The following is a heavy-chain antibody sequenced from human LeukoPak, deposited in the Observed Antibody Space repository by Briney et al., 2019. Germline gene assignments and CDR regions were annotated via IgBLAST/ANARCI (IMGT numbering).Heavy chain of an antibody. CDR3: ARYIVVVPAAMAYFDL. CDR2: IYYSGST. D-gene: IGHD2-2*01. J-gene: IGHJ2*01. Sequence: SETLSLTCSVSGGSISSSSYSWGWIRQPPGKGLEWIGSIYYSGSTYYNPSLKSRVTISVDTAKNQFSLKLSSVTAADTAVYYCARYIVVVPAAMAYFDLWGRGTLVTVSS. CDR1: GGSISSSSYS. V-gene: IGHV4-39*01.